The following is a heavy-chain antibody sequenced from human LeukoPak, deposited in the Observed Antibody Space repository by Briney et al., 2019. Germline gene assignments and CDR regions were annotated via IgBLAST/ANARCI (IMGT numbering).Heavy chain of an antibody. V-gene: IGHV3-21*01. CDR1: GFTLSTYS. J-gene: IGHJ4*02. CDR2: ISSSSSYI. Sequence: GGSLRLSCAASGFTLSTYSMNWVRQAPGKGLEWVSFISSSSSYIYYADSLKGRFTISRDNVKNSLYLQMNNLRADDTAVYYCARDDYDSSTPYYFDYWGQGILVTVSS. D-gene: IGHD3-22*01. CDR3: ARDDYDSSTPYYFDY.